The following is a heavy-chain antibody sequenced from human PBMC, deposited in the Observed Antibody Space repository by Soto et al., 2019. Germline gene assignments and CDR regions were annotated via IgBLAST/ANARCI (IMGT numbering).Heavy chain of an antibody. CDR2: ISYDGSNK. J-gene: IGHJ6*04. CDR3: ERDQVSQARIAARFWSPPSRYYYYGMDV. V-gene: IGHV3-30-3*01. D-gene: IGHD6-6*01. Sequence: PGGSLRLSCAASGFTFSSYAMHWVRQAPGKGLEWVAVISYDGSNKYYADSVKGRFTISRDNSKNTLYLQMNSLRAEDTAVYYCERDQVSQARIAARFWSPPSRYYYYGMDVWGKGTKVTVS. CDR1: GFTFSSYA.